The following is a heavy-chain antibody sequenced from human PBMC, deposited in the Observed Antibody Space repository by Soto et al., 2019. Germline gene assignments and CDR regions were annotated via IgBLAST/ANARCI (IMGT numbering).Heavy chain of an antibody. Sequence: SETLSLTCTVSGGSISSSSYCWGWIRQPPGKGLEWIGSIYYSGSTYYNPSLKSRVTISVDTSKNQFSLKLSSVTAADTAVYYCARVFSDSSSFFDPWGQGTLVTV. J-gene: IGHJ5*02. CDR2: IYYSGST. V-gene: IGHV4-39*07. D-gene: IGHD6-13*01. CDR3: ARVFSDSSSFFDP. CDR1: GGSISSSSYC.